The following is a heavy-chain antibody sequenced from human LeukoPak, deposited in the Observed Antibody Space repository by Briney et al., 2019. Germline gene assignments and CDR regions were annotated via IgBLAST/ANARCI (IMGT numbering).Heavy chain of an antibody. D-gene: IGHD5-18*01. J-gene: IGHJ6*03. V-gene: IGHV4-34*01. CDR1: GGSFSGYY. CDR2: INHSGST. Sequence: PSESLSLTCAVYGGSFSGYYCSWIRPPPGKGLEWIWEINHSGSTNYNPSLKSRVTISVDTSKKQFSLQLSSVTDAGTAVYYCARGGSGYSYLAPFMDVWGKGTTVTVSS. CDR3: ARGGSGYSYLAPFMDV.